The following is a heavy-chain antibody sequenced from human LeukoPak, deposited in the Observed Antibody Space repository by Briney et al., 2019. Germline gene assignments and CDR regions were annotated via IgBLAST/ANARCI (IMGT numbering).Heavy chain of an antibody. Sequence: SETLSLTCTVSGGSISSGSYYWSWIRQPPGKGLEWIGSIYHSGSTYYNPSLKSRVTISVDTSKNQFSLKLSSVTAADTAVYYCARDRSSSWYGEEADYYYMDVWGKGTTVTVSS. V-gene: IGHV4-39*07. CDR1: GGSISSGSYY. CDR2: IYHSGST. D-gene: IGHD6-13*01. CDR3: ARDRSSSWYGEEADYYYMDV. J-gene: IGHJ6*03.